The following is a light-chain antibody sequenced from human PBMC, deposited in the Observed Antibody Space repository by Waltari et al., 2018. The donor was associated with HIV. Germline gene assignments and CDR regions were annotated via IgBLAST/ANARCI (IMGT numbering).Light chain of an antibody. CDR2: EDN. J-gene: IGLJ2*01. CDR3: QSYDSSNQV. V-gene: IGLV6-57*01. CDR1: SGSIASNY. Sequence: NFMLTQPHSVSESPGKTVTISCTRSSGSIASNYVQWYQQRPGSSPTTVIYEDNQRPSGVPDRFSGSIDSSSNAASLTISGRKTEDEADYYCQSYDSSNQVFGGGTELTFL.